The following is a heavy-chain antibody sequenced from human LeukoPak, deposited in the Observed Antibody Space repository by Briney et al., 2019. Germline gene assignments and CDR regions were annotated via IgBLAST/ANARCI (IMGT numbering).Heavy chain of an antibody. CDR2: ISTTGGTT. V-gene: IGHV3-64*04. D-gene: IGHD2-2*01. Sequence: PGGSLRLSCSASGFTFSSYTMFWVRQAPGKGLEYVSTISTTGGTTYYADSLMGRFTVSRDNSKNTLYLQMNSLRAEDAGVYYCARGDCSSSSCYGGYYGLDVWGQGTTVAVTS. CDR3: ARGDCSSSSCYGGYYGLDV. J-gene: IGHJ6*02. CDR1: GFTFSSYT.